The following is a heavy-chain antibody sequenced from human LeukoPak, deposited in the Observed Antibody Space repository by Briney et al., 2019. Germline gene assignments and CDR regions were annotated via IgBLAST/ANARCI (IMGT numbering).Heavy chain of an antibody. Sequence: GGSLRLSCAASGFIVSSDHMNWVRQAPGKGLEWVAVIYKGGNTFYADPVKGRFTISRDNSKNTVYLQMNSLRAEDTAVYHCVRAPGATWGQGTLVTVSS. J-gene: IGHJ5*02. CDR2: IYKGGNT. V-gene: IGHV3-53*01. CDR3: VRAPGAT. D-gene: IGHD3-10*01. CDR1: GFIVSSDH.